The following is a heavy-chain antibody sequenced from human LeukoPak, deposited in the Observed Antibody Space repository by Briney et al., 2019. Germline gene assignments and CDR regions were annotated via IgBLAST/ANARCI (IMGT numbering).Heavy chain of an antibody. V-gene: IGHV3-21*01. CDR3: ARDLNFWSSYSTRGFDY. J-gene: IGHJ4*01. Sequence: PGRSLRLSRAASGFTFSSYSMTWVTQAPGKRLEWGSSITTSSNYIEYADSVKGRFTISRDNAKNSLYLQVNSLRAEDTAVYYCARDLNFWSSYSTRGFDYWGQGTLVTVSS. D-gene: IGHD3-3*01. CDR1: GFTFSSYS. CDR2: ITTSSNYI.